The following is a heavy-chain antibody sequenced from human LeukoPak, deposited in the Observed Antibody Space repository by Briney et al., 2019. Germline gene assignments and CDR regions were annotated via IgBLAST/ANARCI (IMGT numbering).Heavy chain of an antibody. V-gene: IGHV3-7*01. CDR1: GFTFNGFW. CDR2: IKQDGSDI. CDR3: TRDALYGDPSYYYMDV. J-gene: IGHJ6*03. D-gene: IGHD4-17*01. Sequence: GGSLRLSCAASGFTFNGFWMSWVRQAPGKGPEWVANIKQDGSDIYYLGSVRGRFTISRDNAMSSLYLQMNSLRAEDTAVYYCTRDALYGDPSYYYMDVWGKGTTVTVSS.